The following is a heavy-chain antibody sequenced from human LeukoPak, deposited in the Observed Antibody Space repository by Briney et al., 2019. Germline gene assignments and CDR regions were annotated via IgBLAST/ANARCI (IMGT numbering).Heavy chain of an antibody. J-gene: IGHJ4*02. CDR3: ARGPGYCSSTSCRLFDY. CDR1: GGSISSGGYY. CDR2: IYYSGST. D-gene: IGHD2-2*03. Sequence: PSETLSLTCTVSGGSISSGGYYWSWIRQHPGKGLEWIGYIYYSGSTYYNPSLKSRVTISVDTSKNQFSLKLSSVTAADTAVYYCARGPGYCSSTSCRLFDYWGQGTLVTVSS. V-gene: IGHV4-31*03.